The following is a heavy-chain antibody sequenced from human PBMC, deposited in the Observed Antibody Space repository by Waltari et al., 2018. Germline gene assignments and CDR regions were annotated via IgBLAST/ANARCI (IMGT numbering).Heavy chain of an antibody. CDR2: IWYDGSNK. V-gene: IGHV3-33*01. Sequence: GGVVQPGRSLRLSCAASGFTFRSYGMHWVRQAPGKGLEWVAVIWYDGSNKYYADSVKGRFTISRDNSKNTLYLQMNSLRAEDTAVYYCASLGGSSGSYYSYPLDYGMDVWGQGTTVTVSS. D-gene: IGHD3-10*01. CDR3: ASLGGSSGSYYSYPLDYGMDV. J-gene: IGHJ6*02. CDR1: GFTFRSYG.